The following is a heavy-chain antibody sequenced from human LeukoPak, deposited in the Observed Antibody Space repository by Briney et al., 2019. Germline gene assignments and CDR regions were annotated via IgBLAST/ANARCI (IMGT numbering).Heavy chain of an antibody. D-gene: IGHD6-19*01. CDR2: ICGSDGSR. CDR1: GFTFSTYA. V-gene: IGHV3-23*01. J-gene: IGHJ4*02. CDR3: ARPGYNSGWYEY. Sequence: PGGSLRLSCAASGFTFSTYAMSWVRQAPGKGLEWVSAICGSDGSRYYADSVKGRFTISRDNSKNTLYLQMNSLRDEDTAVYYCARPGYNSGWYEYWGQGTLVTVSS.